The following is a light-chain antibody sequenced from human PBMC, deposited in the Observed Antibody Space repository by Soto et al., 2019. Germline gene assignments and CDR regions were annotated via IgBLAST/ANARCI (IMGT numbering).Light chain of an antibody. CDR1: QSVSSSY. CDR3: QLDGSSQS. CDR2: GAS. J-gene: IGKJ1*01. V-gene: IGKV3-20*01. Sequence: EIVLTQSPGTLSLSPGERATLSCRASQSVSSSYLAWYQQKPGQAPRLLTYGASSRATCIPDRCSGSGSGTVFSLASSRLEPEDFAVYFCQLDGSSQSFGQGIKVEIK.